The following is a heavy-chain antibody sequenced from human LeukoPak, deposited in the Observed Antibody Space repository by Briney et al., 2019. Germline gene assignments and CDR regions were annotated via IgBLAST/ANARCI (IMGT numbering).Heavy chain of an antibody. J-gene: IGHJ3*02. V-gene: IGHV1-24*01. CDR3: ATGPGTGRAFDI. Sequence: ASVKVSCKVSGYTLTELSMHWVRQAPGKGLEWMGGFDPEDGETIYAQKFQGRVTMTEDTSTDTAYMALSSLRSEDTAVYYCATGPGTGRAFDIWGQGTMVTVSS. CDR1: GYTLTELS. D-gene: IGHD1-1*01. CDR2: FDPEDGET.